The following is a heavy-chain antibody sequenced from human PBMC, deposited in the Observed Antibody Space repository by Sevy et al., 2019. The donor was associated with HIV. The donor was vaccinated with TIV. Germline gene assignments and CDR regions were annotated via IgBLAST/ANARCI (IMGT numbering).Heavy chain of an antibody. D-gene: IGHD2-2*01. Sequence: GGSLRLSCAASGFTFSSYAMSWVRQAPGMGLEWVSVISGNGGYTYYADSVKGRFTISRDTSKNTLYLQMNSLRAEDTAVYYCAKGSTSSSEVGYFDYWGQGTLVTVSS. CDR2: ISGNGGYT. J-gene: IGHJ4*02. CDR3: AKGSTSSSEVGYFDY. V-gene: IGHV3-23*01. CDR1: GFTFSSYA.